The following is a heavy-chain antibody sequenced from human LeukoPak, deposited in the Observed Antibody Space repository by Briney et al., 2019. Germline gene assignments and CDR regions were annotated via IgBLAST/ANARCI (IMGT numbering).Heavy chain of an antibody. D-gene: IGHD3-3*01. Sequence: PRGSLRLSCAASGFTVSRNYMSWVRQAPGKGLEWVSVIYSGGSTYYADSVKGRFTISRDNSKNTLYLQMNSLRAEDTAVYYCARGLDDFWSGYYLDYWGQGTLVTVSS. V-gene: IGHV3-53*01. J-gene: IGHJ4*02. CDR2: IYSGGST. CDR1: GFTVSRNY. CDR3: ARGLDDFWSGYYLDY.